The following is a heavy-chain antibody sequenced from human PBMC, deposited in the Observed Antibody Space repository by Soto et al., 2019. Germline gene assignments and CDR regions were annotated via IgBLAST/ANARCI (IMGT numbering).Heavy chain of an antibody. J-gene: IGHJ4*02. D-gene: IGHD2-15*01. Sequence: QITLKESGPTRVKPTQTLSLTCNFSGFSLSTSGVGVGWIRQPPGKALECLGIIYWDDDRRYIPSLKNSLTITKDTSKNEVVLIMTNMDPEDTGTYYCAHRRGGDGSGWDVGVFDYWGQGFLVNVSS. CDR2: IYWDDDR. CDR1: GFSLSTSGVG. V-gene: IGHV2-5*02. CDR3: AHRRGGDGSGWDVGVFDY.